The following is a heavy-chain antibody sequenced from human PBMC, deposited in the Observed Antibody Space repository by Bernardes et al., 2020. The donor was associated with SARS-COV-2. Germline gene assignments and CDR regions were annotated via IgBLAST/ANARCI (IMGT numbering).Heavy chain of an antibody. CDR2: ISTGGSTK. CDR3: AREYTYGMDV. Sequence: GRSLRLSCAASGFTFSSSVMNWVRQAPGKGLEWVSYISTGGSTKYYADSVKGRFTISRDNAKNSLYLQMNSLRAEDTAVYYCAREYTYGMDVWGQGTTVTVSS. V-gene: IGHV3-48*03. D-gene: IGHD5-18*01. J-gene: IGHJ6*02. CDR1: GFTFSSSV.